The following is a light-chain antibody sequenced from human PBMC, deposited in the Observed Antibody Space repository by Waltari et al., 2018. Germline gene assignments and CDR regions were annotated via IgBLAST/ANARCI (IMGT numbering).Light chain of an antibody. CDR3: QQDNNWPSGYT. V-gene: IGKV3-15*01. CDR1: QSVSSN. Sequence: EIVMTQSPATLSVSPGERATLSCRASQSVSSNLAWYQQKPGQAPRLLIYVASTRATGSPARFSGSGSGTEFTLTISSMQSEDFAVYYCQQDNNWPSGYTFGQGTKLEIK. J-gene: IGKJ2*01. CDR2: VAS.